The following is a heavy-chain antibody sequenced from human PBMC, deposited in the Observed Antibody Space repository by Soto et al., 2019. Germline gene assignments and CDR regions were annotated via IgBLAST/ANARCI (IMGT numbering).Heavy chain of an antibody. J-gene: IGHJ6*02. CDR2: IWYDGSNK. CDR3: ARDVPDYYGSGSSLLFGGMDV. D-gene: IGHD3-10*01. V-gene: IGHV3-33*01. CDR1: GFTFSSYG. Sequence: GGSLRLSCAASGFTFSSYGMHWVRQAPGKGLEWVAVIWYDGSNKYYADSVKGRFTISRDNSKNTLYLQMNSLRAEDTAVYYCARDVPDYYGSGSSLLFGGMDVWGQGTTVTVSS.